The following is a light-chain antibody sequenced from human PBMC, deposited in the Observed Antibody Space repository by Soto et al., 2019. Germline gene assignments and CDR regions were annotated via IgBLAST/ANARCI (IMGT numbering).Light chain of an antibody. CDR2: AAS. V-gene: IGKV3-15*01. J-gene: IGKJ4*01. CDR1: QSVSSSY. Sequence: EIVMTHSPGTLSLSPSERATLSFSARQSVSSSYLAWYQQKPGQAPRLLIYAASTRAPGVPARFSGSGSGTAFTLTISGLQSEDFGLFFCQHYYKWPLSFGGGTKVDI. CDR3: QHYYKWPLS.